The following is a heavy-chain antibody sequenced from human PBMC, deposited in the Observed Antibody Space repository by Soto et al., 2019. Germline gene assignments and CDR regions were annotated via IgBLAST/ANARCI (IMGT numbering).Heavy chain of an antibody. CDR3: ARGYCSSTSCYSTYGMDV. CDR2: IYYSGST. V-gene: IGHV4-39*01. CDR1: GGSTSSSSYQ. D-gene: IGHD2-2*01. Sequence: SETLSLPCTVSGGSTSSSSYQWGWIRQPPGKGLEWIGSIYYSGSTYYNPSLKSRVTISVDTSKNQFSLKLSSVTAADTAVYYCARGYCSSTSCYSTYGMDVWGQGTTVT. J-gene: IGHJ6*02.